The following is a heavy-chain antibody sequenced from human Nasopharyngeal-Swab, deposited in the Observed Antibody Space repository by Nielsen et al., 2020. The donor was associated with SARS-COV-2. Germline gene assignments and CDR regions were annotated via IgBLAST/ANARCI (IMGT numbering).Heavy chain of an antibody. CDR2: INAGNGNT. D-gene: IGHD1-1*01. CDR3: ARIAVHRNWFDP. CDR1: GYTFTSYA. Sequence: ASVKVSCKASGYTFTSYAMHWVRQATGQRLEWMGWINAGNGNTKYSQKFQGRVTITRDTSASTAYMELSSLRSEDTAVYYCARIAVHRNWFDPWGQGTLVTVSS. V-gene: IGHV1-3*01. J-gene: IGHJ5*02.